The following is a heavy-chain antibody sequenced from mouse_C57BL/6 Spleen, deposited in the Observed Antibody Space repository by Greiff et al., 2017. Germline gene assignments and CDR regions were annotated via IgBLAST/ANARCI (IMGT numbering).Heavy chain of an antibody. CDR2: IYPGDGDT. J-gene: IGHJ3*01. D-gene: IGHD2-4*01. V-gene: IGHV1-82*01. Sequence: VQLQQSGPELVKPGASVKISCKASGYAFSSSWMNWVKQRPGKGLEWIGRIYPGDGDTNYNGKFKGKATLTADKSSSTAYMQLSSLTSEDSAVYFCARFGDDYDVWFAYWGQGTLVTVSA. CDR3: ARFGDDYDVWFAY. CDR1: GYAFSSSW.